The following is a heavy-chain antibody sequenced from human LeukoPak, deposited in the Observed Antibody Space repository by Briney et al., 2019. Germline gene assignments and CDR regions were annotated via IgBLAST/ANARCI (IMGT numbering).Heavy chain of an antibody. J-gene: IGHJ4*02. CDR3: ARGAQARFLEWFPYYFDY. CDR1: GFTFSSYA. CDR2: ISYDGSNK. V-gene: IGHV3-30-3*01. D-gene: IGHD3-3*01. Sequence: PGGSLRLSCAASGFTFSSYAMHWVRQAPGKGLEWVAVISYDGSNKYYADSVKGRFTISRDNSKNTLYLQMNSLRAEDTAVYYCARGAQARFLEWFPYYFDYWGQGTLVTVSS.